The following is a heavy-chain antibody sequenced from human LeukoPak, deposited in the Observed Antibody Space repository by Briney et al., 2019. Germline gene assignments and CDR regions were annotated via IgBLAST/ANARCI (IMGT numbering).Heavy chain of an antibody. J-gene: IGHJ5*02. Sequence: GGSLRLSCAASGFTVSSNYMSWVRQAPGKGLEWVSVIYSGGSTYYADSVKGRFTISRDNSKNTLYLQMNSLRAEDTAVYYCAREQITIFGVVIMRGSWFDPWGQGTLVTVSS. V-gene: IGHV3-66*01. CDR3: AREQITIFGVVIMRGSWFDP. D-gene: IGHD3-3*01. CDR1: GFTVSSNY. CDR2: IYSGGST.